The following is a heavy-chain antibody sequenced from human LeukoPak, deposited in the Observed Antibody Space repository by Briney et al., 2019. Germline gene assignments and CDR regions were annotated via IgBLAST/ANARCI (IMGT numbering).Heavy chain of an antibody. V-gene: IGHV3-30*18. D-gene: IGHD3-16*01. J-gene: IGHJ4*02. CDR1: GFTFSTYG. Sequence: PGGSLRLSCEASGFTFSTYGMHWVRQAPGKGLEWVAVISYDGSYQNYAESVKGRFTISRDNSENTLFLQMSSLGPKDTAMYSRAKDFGGGHTAYYLDNRGQGTLVAVPS. CDR3: AKDFGGGHTAYYLDN. CDR2: ISYDGSYQ.